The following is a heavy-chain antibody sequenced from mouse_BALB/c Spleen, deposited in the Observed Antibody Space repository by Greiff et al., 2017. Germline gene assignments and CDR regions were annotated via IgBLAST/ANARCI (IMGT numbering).Heavy chain of an antibody. Sequence: VMLVESGPGLVQPSQSLSITCTVSGFSLTSYGVHWVRQSPGKGLEWLGVIWSGGSTDYNAAFISRLSISKDNSKSQVFFKMNSLQANDTAIYYCARNYYGYNYFDYWGQGTTLTVSS. CDR2: IWSGGST. CDR1: GFSLTSYG. CDR3: ARNYYGYNYFDY. V-gene: IGHV2-2*02. J-gene: IGHJ2*01. D-gene: IGHD1-2*01.